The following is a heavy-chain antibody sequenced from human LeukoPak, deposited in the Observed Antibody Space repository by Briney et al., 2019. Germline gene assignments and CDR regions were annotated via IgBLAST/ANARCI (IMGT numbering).Heavy chain of an antibody. CDR2: IYYSGST. Sequence: SETLSLTCTVSGGSISSSSYYWGWIRQPPGKGLEWIGSIYYSGSTYYNPSLKSRVTISVDTSKNQFSLKLSSVTAADMAVYYCARQYYYDSSGLRFGGQGTLVTVSS. CDR3: ARQYYYDSSGLRF. V-gene: IGHV4-39*01. J-gene: IGHJ4*02. CDR1: GGSISSSSYY. D-gene: IGHD3-22*01.